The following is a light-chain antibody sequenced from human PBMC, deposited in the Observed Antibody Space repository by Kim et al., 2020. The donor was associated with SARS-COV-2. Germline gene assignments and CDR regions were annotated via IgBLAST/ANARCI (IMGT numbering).Light chain of an antibody. V-gene: IGLV3-1*01. CDR1: KLGDKY. CDR2: QDS. Sequence: GAPGQTASITCSGDKLGDKYACWYQQKPGQSPVLVIYQDSKRPSGIPEQFSGSNSGNTATLTISGTQAMDEADYYCQAWDSSTVVFGGGTQLTVL. CDR3: QAWDSSTVV. J-gene: IGLJ2*01.